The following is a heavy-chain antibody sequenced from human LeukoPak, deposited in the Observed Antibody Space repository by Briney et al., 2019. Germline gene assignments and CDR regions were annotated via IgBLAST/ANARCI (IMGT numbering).Heavy chain of an antibody. V-gene: IGHV7-4-1*01. CDR2: INTNTGNP. CDR1: GYTFTSDA. CDR3: ARVGEYCSGGSCYDFDH. J-gene: IGHJ4*02. Sequence: ASVKVSCKASGYTFTSDAMNWVRQAAGHGLGWRGWINTNTGNPTYAQGFTGRFVFSLDTSVRTAYLQLRSLKAEDTAVYYCARVGEYCSGGSCYDFDHWPQGTLLPVSS. D-gene: IGHD2-15*01.